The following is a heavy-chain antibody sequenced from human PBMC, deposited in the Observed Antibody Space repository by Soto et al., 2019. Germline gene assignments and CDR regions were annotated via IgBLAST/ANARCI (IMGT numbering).Heavy chain of an antibody. V-gene: IGHV1-18*01. D-gene: IGHD4-17*01. CDR2: ISAYNGNT. CDR1: GYTFTSYG. J-gene: IGHJ4*02. CDR3: ARVREGHDYGDYVPDY. Sequence: QVQLVQSGAEVKKPGASVKVSCKASGYTFTSYGISWVRQAPGQGLEWMGWISAYNGNTNYAQKLQGRVTMTTDPSTSTAYMELRSLRSDDTAVYYCARVREGHDYGDYVPDYWGQGTLVTVSS.